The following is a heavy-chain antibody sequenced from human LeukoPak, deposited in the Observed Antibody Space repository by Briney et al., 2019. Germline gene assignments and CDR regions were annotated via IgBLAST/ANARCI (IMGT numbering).Heavy chain of an antibody. Sequence: ASVKVSCKGSGYTFSTYGISWVRQAPGQGLEWMGWISPNKGDKKYAQKFQGRVTMTTDTSTSTAYMELMSPRPDDTAVYYCARGRAVAVRYWGQGTLVTVSS. D-gene: IGHD6-19*01. V-gene: IGHV1-18*01. CDR1: GYTFSTYG. J-gene: IGHJ4*02. CDR3: ARGRAVAVRY. CDR2: ISPNKGDK.